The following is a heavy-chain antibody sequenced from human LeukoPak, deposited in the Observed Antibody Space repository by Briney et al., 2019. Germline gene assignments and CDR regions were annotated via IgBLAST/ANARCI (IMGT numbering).Heavy chain of an antibody. CDR3: ARYYDSSGPRLHYYYGMDV. CDR1: GFTFSSYW. D-gene: IGHD3-22*01. Sequence: GGSLRLSCAASGFTFSSYWMHWVRQAPGKGPVWVSRINSDGSSTSYADSVKGRFTISRDNAKNTLYLQMDSLRAEDTAVYYCARYYDSSGPRLHYYYGMDVWGQGTTVTVSS. V-gene: IGHV3-74*01. CDR2: INSDGSST. J-gene: IGHJ6*02.